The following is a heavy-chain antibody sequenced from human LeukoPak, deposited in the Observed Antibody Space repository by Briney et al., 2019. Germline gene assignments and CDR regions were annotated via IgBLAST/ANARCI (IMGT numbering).Heavy chain of an antibody. J-gene: IGHJ3*02. CDR2: IYYGGST. V-gene: IGHV4-61*08. CDR1: GGSISSGGYH. D-gene: IGHD5-24*01. CDR3: ARVGMATTINDAFDI. Sequence: SQTLSLTCTVSGGSISSGGYHWSWIRQPPGKGLEWIGYIYYGGSTNYNPSLKSRVTISVDTSKNQFSLKLSSVTAADTAVYYCARVGMATTINDAFDIWGQGTMVTVSS.